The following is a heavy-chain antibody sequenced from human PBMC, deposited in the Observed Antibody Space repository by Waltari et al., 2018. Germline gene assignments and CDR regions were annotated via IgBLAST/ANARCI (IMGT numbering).Heavy chain of an antibody. CDR2: IYHIGNT. V-gene: IGHV4-39*07. J-gene: IGHJ4*02. D-gene: IGHD1-1*01. CDR3: ARQWNGYFNF. CDR1: GDTISNAGAY. Sequence: LLLQQSGPGLAKPSETRSLTCAVSGDTISNAGAYWVWIRQPPGKGLEWIGTIYHIGNTYYNPSLGSRVTISIGTPKNQFSLKVTSVTAADTAMYSCARQWNGYFNFWGQGTLVTVSS.